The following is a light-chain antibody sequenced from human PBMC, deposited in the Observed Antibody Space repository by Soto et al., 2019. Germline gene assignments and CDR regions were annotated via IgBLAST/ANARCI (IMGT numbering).Light chain of an antibody. Sequence: QSVLTQPPSVSAAPGQKVTISCSGSGSNIGNNFVSWYQQFPGTAPKLLIYDNNKRPSGIPDRFSRSKSGTSATLGITGLQTGDEADYYCGTWDNSLSAYVFGAGTKVTVL. CDR2: DNN. CDR3: GTWDNSLSAYV. CDR1: GSNIGNNF. V-gene: IGLV1-51*01. J-gene: IGLJ1*01.